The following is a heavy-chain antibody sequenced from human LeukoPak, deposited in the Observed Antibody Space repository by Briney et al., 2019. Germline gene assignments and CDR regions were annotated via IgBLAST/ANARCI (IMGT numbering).Heavy chain of an antibody. CDR2: MNPNSGNT. J-gene: IGHJ4*02. CDR1: GYTFTSYD. V-gene: IGHV1-8*01. Sequence: VASVKVSCKASGYTFTSYDINWVRQATGQGLEWMGWMNPNSGNTGYAQKFQGRVTMTRNTSISTAYMELSSLRSEDTAVYYCAASRSGWYLNIRNFDYWGQGTLVTVSS. D-gene: IGHD6-19*01. CDR3: AASRSGWYLNIRNFDY.